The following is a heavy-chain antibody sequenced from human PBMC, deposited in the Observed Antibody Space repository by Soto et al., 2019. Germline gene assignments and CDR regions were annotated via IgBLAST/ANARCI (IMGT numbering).Heavy chain of an antibody. Sequence: GGSLRLSCAASGFTFSDYWMSWIRQAPGKGLEWVANIKEDGSEKYYVDSVKGRFTISRDNAENSLNLQMNSLTAEDTAVYYCARDGSRSPWNNVYNNWFDPWGQGTLVTVSS. V-gene: IGHV3-7*05. CDR2: IKEDGSEK. CDR3: ARDGSRSPWNNVYNNWFDP. J-gene: IGHJ5*02. CDR1: GFTFSDYW. D-gene: IGHD1-1*01.